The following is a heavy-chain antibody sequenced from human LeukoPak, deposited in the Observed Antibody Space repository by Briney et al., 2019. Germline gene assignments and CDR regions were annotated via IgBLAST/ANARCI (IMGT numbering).Heavy chain of an antibody. CDR2: INHSGST. CDR3: AGRIVVVPAAIHGGFDY. J-gene: IGHJ4*02. V-gene: IGHV4-34*01. Sequence: PSETLSLTCAVYGGSFSGYYWSWIRQPPGKGLVWIGEINHSGSTNYNPSLKSRVAISVDTSKNQFSLKLSSVTAADTAVYYCAGRIVVVPAAIHGGFDYWGQGTLVTVSS. CDR1: GGSFSGYY. D-gene: IGHD2-2*02.